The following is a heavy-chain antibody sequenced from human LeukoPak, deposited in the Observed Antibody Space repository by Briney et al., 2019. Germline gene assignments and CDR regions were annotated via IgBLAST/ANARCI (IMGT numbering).Heavy chain of an antibody. CDR1: GGTFISYT. V-gene: IGHV1-69*06. Sequence: SVKVSCKASGGTFISYTISSVRQAPGQGVGWMGRIIPIFGTANYAQKFQSRVTITADKTTSTAYMKLSSLRSEDTAVYYCTRGRYCSSTSCLFDYWGQGTLVTVSS. J-gene: IGHJ4*02. CDR2: IIPIFGTA. D-gene: IGHD2-2*01. CDR3: TRGRYCSSTSCLFDY.